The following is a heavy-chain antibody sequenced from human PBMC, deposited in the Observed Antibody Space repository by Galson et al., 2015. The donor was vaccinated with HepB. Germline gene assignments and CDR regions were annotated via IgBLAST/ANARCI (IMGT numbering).Heavy chain of an antibody. CDR3: ARLRGGSGDAFDI. V-gene: IGHV1-3*01. J-gene: IGHJ3*02. CDR1: GYTFTSYA. CDR2: INAGNGNT. Sequence: SVKVSCKASGYTFTSYAMHWVRQAPGQRPEWMGWINAGNGNTKYSQKFQGRVTITRDTSASTAYMELSSLRSEDTAVYYCARLRGGSGDAFDIWGQGTMVTVSS. D-gene: IGHD3-16*01.